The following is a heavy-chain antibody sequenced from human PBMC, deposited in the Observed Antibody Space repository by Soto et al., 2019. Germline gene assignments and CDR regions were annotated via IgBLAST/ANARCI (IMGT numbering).Heavy chain of an antibody. CDR2: ISAYNGKT. Sequence: GASVKVSCKASGYTFTNYAISWVRQAPGQGLEWMGWISAYNGKTESAQKLQGRVSMTVDTSTSAAYMELRSLRSDDTAVYYCARSPAAIGTCWLDPWGQGTLVTVSS. CDR3: ARSPAAIGTCWLDP. J-gene: IGHJ5*02. V-gene: IGHV1-18*01. CDR1: GYTFTNYA. D-gene: IGHD6-13*01.